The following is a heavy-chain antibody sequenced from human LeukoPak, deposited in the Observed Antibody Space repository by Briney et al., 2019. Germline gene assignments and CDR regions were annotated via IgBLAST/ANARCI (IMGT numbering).Heavy chain of an antibody. D-gene: IGHD3-16*01. Sequence: GGSLRLSCVASGFSLTTYGMLWVRQAPGEGIQWVAFMRSDGTSKYYGDTVEGRFTISRDNSKSTLYLLLNSLSAEDTGIYYCAKDRPIKGGFDPWGQGTPVTVSS. CDR1: GFSLTTYG. CDR3: AKDRPIKGGFDP. V-gene: IGHV3-30*02. J-gene: IGHJ5*02. CDR2: MRSDGTSK.